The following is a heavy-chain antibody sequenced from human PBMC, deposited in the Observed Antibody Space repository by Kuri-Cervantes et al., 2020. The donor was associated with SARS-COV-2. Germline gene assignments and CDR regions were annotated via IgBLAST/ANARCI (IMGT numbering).Heavy chain of an antibody. CDR2: ISAYSGDT. CDR1: GYTFSIYG. D-gene: IGHD5-18*01. CDR3: ARRQNTAMVLPHFDY. J-gene: IGHJ4*02. Sequence: ASVKVSCKASGYTFSIYGISWVRRAPGQGLEWMGWISAYSGDTRYAQRLQGRLTMTTDTSTSTAYMELTSLRSDDTAVYYCARRQNTAMVLPHFDYWGQGTLVTVSS. V-gene: IGHV1-18*01.